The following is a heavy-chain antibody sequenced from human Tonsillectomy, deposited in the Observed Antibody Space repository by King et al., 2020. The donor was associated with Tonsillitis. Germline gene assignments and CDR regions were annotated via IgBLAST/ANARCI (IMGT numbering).Heavy chain of an antibody. J-gene: IGHJ3*02. CDR1: GFSLSTHS. D-gene: IGHD2-21*02. CDR2: ISSISSYI. Sequence: EVQLVESGGGLVKPGGSLRLSCAASGFSLSTHSMNWVRQAPGKGLEWVSSISSISSYIYYADSVKGRFTISRDNAKNSLYLQMNSLRAEDTAVYYCARDRLAYCGGDCYSGAFDIWGQGTMVTVSS. CDR3: ARDRLAYCGGDCYSGAFDI. V-gene: IGHV3-21*01.